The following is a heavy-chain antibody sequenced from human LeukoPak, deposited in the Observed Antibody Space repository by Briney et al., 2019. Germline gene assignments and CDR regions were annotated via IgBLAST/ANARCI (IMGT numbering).Heavy chain of an antibody. D-gene: IGHD5-18*01. Sequence: ASVTVSCMPCGCSFTPYVISWLRQAPGQGLEWMEWISDYNRNKNYPHKLQGRVTMTTDTSTTTAYLDLRSLRSDDTAVYYCARGGGYTYANGMDVWGQGTTVTVSS. CDR2: ISDYNRNK. CDR3: ARGGGYTYANGMDV. J-gene: IGHJ6*02. CDR1: GCSFTPYV. V-gene: IGHV1-18*01.